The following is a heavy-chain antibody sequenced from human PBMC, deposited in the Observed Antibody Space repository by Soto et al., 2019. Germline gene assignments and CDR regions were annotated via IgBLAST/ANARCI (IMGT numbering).Heavy chain of an antibody. Sequence: ASVKVSCKASGGTFSSYAISWVRQAPGQGLEWMGGIIPIFGTANYAQKFQGRVTITADESTSTAYMELSSLRSEDTAVYYCARDTAHNWDWPDLQYYYGMDVWGQGTTVTVSS. D-gene: IGHD1-1*01. CDR2: IIPIFGTA. V-gene: IGHV1-69*13. CDR3: ARDTAHNWDWPDLQYYYGMDV. J-gene: IGHJ6*02. CDR1: GGTFSSYA.